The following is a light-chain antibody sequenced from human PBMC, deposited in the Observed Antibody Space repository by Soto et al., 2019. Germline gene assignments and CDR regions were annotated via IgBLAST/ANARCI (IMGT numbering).Light chain of an antibody. CDR1: NIGRKS. CDR2: YDS. J-gene: IGLJ2*01. Sequence: SYELTQPRSVSVAPGVTARITWGGNNIGRKSVHGYHQKPGQAPVLVIYYDSDRPSAIPERFSGSISGNTATLTIPRVEAGDDADFYSQVWDSNSDHSVFGGGTMLTVL. CDR3: QVWDSNSDHSV. V-gene: IGLV3-21*01.